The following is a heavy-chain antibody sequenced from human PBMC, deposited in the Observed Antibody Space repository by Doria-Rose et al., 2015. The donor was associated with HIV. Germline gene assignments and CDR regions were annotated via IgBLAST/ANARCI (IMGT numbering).Heavy chain of an antibody. J-gene: IGHJ4*02. D-gene: IGHD6-13*01. V-gene: IGHV2-26*01. CDR3: ARIKSSRWYHKYYFDF. CDR2: ILPDDER. Sequence: SGPVLVKPTETLTLTCTVSGVSLSSPGMGVSWVRQPPGKALEWLANILPDDERSYKTSLKSRLTISRGTSKSQVILTMTDMDPVDTATYYCARIKSSRWYHKYYFDFWGQGTLVIVSA. CDR1: GVSLSSPGMG.